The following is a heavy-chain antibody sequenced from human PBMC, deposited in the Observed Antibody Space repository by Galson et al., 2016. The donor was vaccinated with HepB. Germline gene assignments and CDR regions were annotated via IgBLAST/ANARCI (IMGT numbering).Heavy chain of an antibody. Sequence: SLRLSCAASGFTFGTYWMHWVRQAPGKGLVWVSHINSDGSSTNYADSVKGRFTISGDNAKNTLYLQMKSLRAEDTAVYYCARPRSSNSWHFFIYWGQGTLVTVSS. D-gene: IGHD6-13*01. J-gene: IGHJ4*02. CDR2: INSDGSST. V-gene: IGHV3-74*01. CDR3: ARPRSSNSWHFFIY. CDR1: GFTFGTYW.